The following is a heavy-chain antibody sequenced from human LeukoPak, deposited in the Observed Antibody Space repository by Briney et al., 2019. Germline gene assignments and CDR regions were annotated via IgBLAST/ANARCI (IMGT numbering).Heavy chain of an antibody. Sequence: SETLSLTCTVSGGSISSSSYYWGWLRQPPGQGLEWIVSIYYSGSTYYNPSLKSRVTISVDTSKNQFSLKLSSVTAADTAVYYCARDPKTTVTTFFDYWGQGTLVTVAS. CDR2: IYYSGST. D-gene: IGHD4-17*01. V-gene: IGHV4-39*07. J-gene: IGHJ4*02. CDR3: ARDPKTTVTTFFDY. CDR1: GGSISSSSYY.